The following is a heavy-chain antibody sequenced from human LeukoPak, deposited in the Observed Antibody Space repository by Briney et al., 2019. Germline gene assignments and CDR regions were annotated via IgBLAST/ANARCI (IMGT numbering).Heavy chain of an antibody. V-gene: IGHV3-33*01. CDR3: AFEIGRSQGAFDI. D-gene: IGHD1-26*01. CDR2: IWNDGSDE. J-gene: IGHJ3*02. Sequence: GRSLRLSCAASGFTFSKYAMHWVRQTPGKGLEWVAAIWNDGSDENYADSVKGRFTISSDNSKNTLYLQMNSLRAEDTAVYYGAFEIGRSQGAFDIWGQGTMITVSS. CDR1: GFTFSKYA.